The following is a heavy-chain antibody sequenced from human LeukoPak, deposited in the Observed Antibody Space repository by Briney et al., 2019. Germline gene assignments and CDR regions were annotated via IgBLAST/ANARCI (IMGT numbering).Heavy chain of an antibody. Sequence: ASVKVSCKASGYTFTSYGISWVRQAPGQGLEWMGWISAYNGNTNYAQKLQGRVTMTTDTSTSTAYMELRSLRSDDTAVYYCARDEGLYSYGTAFDYWGQGTLVTVSS. CDR2: ISAYNGNT. CDR3: ARDEGLYSYGTAFDY. J-gene: IGHJ4*02. D-gene: IGHD5-18*01. V-gene: IGHV1-18*01. CDR1: GYTFTSYG.